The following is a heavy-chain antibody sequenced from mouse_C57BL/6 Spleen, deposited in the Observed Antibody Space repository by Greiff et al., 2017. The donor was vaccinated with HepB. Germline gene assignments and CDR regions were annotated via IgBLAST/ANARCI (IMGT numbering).Heavy chain of an antibody. CDR1: GYTFTDYY. D-gene: IGHD1-1*01. Sequence: VQLQQSGPELVKPGASVKISCKASGYTFTDYYMNWVKQSHGKSLEWIGDINPNNCGTSYNQKFKGKATLTVDKSSSTAYMELRSLTSEDSAVYYCARGYYGSSSWFAYWGQGTLVTVSA. V-gene: IGHV1-26*01. CDR3: ARGYYGSSSWFAY. J-gene: IGHJ3*01. CDR2: INPNNCGT.